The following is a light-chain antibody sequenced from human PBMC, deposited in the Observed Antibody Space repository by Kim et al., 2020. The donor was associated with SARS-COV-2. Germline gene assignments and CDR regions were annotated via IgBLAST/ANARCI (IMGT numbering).Light chain of an antibody. CDR1: QSVGSN. CDR2: GAS. V-gene: IGKV3-15*01. J-gene: IGKJ4*01. Sequence: EIVMTQSPATLSVSPGERATLSCRASQSVGSNLAWYQQKPGQAPRLLIYGASTRATGSPARFTGSGSGTEFTLTISSLQSEDFAVYYCHQYDNWPPLTFGGGTKVDIK. CDR3: HQYDNWPPLT.